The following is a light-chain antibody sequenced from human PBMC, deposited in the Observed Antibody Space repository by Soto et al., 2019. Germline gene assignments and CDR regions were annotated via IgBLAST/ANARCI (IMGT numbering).Light chain of an antibody. CDR2: EVS. CDR1: SSDVGGYNY. J-gene: IGLJ1*01. V-gene: IGLV2-14*01. CDR3: SSYTSSRDYV. Sequence: QSAQTHPASVSWYLGHSIAISCTGTSSDVGGYNYVSWYQQQSGKAPKLMIHEVSNRPSGVSNRFSGSKSGNTASLTISGLQAEEEADYYCSSYTSSRDYVFGIGTKVTAL.